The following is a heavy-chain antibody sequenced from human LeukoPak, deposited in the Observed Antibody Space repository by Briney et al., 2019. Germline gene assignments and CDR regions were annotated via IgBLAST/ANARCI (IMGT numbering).Heavy chain of an antibody. V-gene: IGHV1-2*02. CDR2: INPNSGGT. CDR1: GYTFTGYY. J-gene: IGHJ4*02. CDR3: ATLLLYSSGWWGSDY. D-gene: IGHD6-19*01. Sequence: ASVKVSCKASGYTFTGYYMHWVRQAPGQGLEWMGWINPNSGGTNYAQKFQGRVTMTRDTSISPAYMELSRLRSDDTAVYYCATLLLYSSGWWGSDYWGQGTLVTVSS.